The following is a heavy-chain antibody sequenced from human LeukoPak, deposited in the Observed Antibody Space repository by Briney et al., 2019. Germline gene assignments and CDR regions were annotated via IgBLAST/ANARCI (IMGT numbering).Heavy chain of an antibody. Sequence: PGGSLRLSCAASGFTFSSYAMSWVRQAPGKGLEWVSAISGSGGSTYYADSVKGRFTISRDNSKNTLYLQMNSLGAEDTAVYYCAKDLNPRYYDFWSGYGPPDYWGQGTLVTVSS. CDR1: GFTFSSYA. D-gene: IGHD3-3*01. J-gene: IGHJ4*02. CDR2: ISGSGGST. V-gene: IGHV3-23*01. CDR3: AKDLNPRYYDFWSGYGPPDY.